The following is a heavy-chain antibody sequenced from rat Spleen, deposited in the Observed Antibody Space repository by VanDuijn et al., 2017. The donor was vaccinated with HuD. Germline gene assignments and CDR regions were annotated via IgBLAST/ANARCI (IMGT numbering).Heavy chain of an antibody. CDR3: ARHTMGMTDY. D-gene: IGHD1-7*01. J-gene: IGHJ1*01. CDR2: ISYDGGST. Sequence: EVQLVESGGGLVQPGRSLKLSCAASGFTFSDYYMAGFGKPPRKGRDWFASISYDGGSTYYRDSVKGRFTISRDNAKSSLYLQMDSLRSEDTATYYCARHTMGMTDYWGPGTMVTVSS. CDR1: GFTFSDYY. V-gene: IGHV5-20*01.